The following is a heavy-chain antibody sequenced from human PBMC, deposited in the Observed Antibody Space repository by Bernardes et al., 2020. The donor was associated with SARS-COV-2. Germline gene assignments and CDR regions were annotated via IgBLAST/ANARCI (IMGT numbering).Heavy chain of an antibody. CDR1: GGSINSGDFY. D-gene: IGHD4-17*01. J-gene: IGHJ2*01. Sequence: SETLSLTCTVSGGSINSGDFYWNWIRQHPGKGLEWIGYISYSGSTDYNPSLKSRLTISADTSKNQFSLKMSSVTAADTAVYYCARQGIDDYGEVWYFDLWGRGTLVTVSS. CDR3: ARQGIDDYGEVWYFDL. V-gene: IGHV4-31*03. CDR2: ISYSGST.